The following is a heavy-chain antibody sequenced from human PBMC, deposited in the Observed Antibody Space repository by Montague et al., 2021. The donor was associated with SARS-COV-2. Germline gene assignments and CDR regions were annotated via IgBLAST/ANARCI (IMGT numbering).Heavy chain of an antibody. Sequence: SETLSLTCTVSGGSISSCYWSWIWHPPGTGLEWIWYIYYTGSTNYNPSLESRVTISLDTSKNQFSMKLSSVTAADTAVYYCARGHYYGRKDYYYGVDDWGQGTTVTVSS. V-gene: IGHV4-59*13. CDR1: GGSISSCY. J-gene: IGHJ6*02. CDR2: IYYTGST. D-gene: IGHD3-10*01. CDR3: ARGHYYGRKDYYYGVDD.